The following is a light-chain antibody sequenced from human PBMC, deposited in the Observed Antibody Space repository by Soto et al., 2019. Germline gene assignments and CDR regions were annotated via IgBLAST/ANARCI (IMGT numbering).Light chain of an antibody. CDR3: QQSYSTPA. J-gene: IGKJ1*01. CDR2: AAS. V-gene: IGKV1-39*01. CDR1: QSISSY. Sequence: DIQMTQSPSSLSASVGDRVTITCRASQSISSYLTWYQQKPGKAPKLLIYAASSLQSGVPSRFSGSGSGTDFTLTSSSLQPEDFATYYCQQSYSTPAFGQGTKVEIK.